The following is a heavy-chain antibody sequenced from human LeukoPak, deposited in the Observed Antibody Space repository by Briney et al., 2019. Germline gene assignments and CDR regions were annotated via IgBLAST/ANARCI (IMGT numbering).Heavy chain of an antibody. CDR2: IIPIFGTA. Sequence: ASVKVSCKASGYTFTSYGISWVRQAPGQGLEWMGGIIPIFGTANYAQKFQGRVTITADESTSTAYMELSSLRSEDTAVYYCARGAVRGEYRGYFDYWGQGTLVTVSS. D-gene: IGHD3-10*01. CDR3: ARGAVRGEYRGYFDY. CDR1: GYTFTSYG. J-gene: IGHJ4*02. V-gene: IGHV1-69*13.